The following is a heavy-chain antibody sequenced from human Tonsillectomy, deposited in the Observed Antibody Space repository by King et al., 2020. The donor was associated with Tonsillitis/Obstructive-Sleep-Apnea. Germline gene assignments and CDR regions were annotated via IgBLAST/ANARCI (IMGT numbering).Heavy chain of an antibody. CDR3: ARTRYSYGYHFDY. V-gene: IGHV4-59*08. J-gene: IGHJ4*02. D-gene: IGHD5-18*01. CDR1: GGSISSYY. Sequence: QLQESGPGLVKPSETLSLTCTVSGGSISSYYWNWIRQPPGKGLEWIGYIYYSWSTNYNPSLKSRVTISVDTSKNQFSLKLSSVTAADTAVYYCARTRYSYGYHFDYWGQGTLVTVSS. CDR2: IYYSWST.